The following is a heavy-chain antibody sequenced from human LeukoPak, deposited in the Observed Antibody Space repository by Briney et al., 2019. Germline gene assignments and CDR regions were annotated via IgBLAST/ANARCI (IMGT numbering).Heavy chain of an antibody. J-gene: IGHJ6*02. CDR1: GYTFTGYY. D-gene: IGHD3-10*01. V-gene: IGHV1-2*02. Sequence: ASVKVSCKASGYTFTGYYMHWVRQAPGQGLEWMGWINPNSGGTNYAQKFQGRVTMTRDTSISTAYMELSRLRSDDTAVYYCASLRVVMAYYYYGMDVWGQGTTVTVSS. CDR2: INPNSGGT. CDR3: ASLRVVMAYYYYGMDV.